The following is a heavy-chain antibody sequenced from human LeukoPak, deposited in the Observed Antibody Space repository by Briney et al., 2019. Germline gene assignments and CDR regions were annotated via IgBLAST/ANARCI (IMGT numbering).Heavy chain of an antibody. V-gene: IGHV3-23*01. CDR1: GFTFSSHA. J-gene: IGHJ4*02. CDR3: AKAAGDYAFFLFDS. D-gene: IGHD3-3*01. Sequence: PGGSLRLSCAGSGFTFSSHAMSWVRQAPGKGLEWVSALSGSGDDIYYADSVKGRFTISRDNFKNTLYLQMDSLRAEDTAVYYCAKAAGDYAFFLFDSWGQGTLVTVSS. CDR2: LSGSGDDI.